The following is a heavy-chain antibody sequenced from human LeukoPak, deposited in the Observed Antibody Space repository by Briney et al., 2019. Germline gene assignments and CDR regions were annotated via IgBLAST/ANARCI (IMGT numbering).Heavy chain of an antibody. Sequence: GGSLRLSCAASGFSFSGYFMSWVRQAPGKGLEWVASIKQEESEKYYLDSVKGRFTISRDNAKNSLFLQMNSLRAEDTAVYYCARDLDFWSGYYDYWGQGTLVTVSS. D-gene: IGHD3-3*01. J-gene: IGHJ4*02. V-gene: IGHV3-7*01. CDR2: IKQEESEK. CDR3: ARDLDFWSGYYDY. CDR1: GFSFSGYF.